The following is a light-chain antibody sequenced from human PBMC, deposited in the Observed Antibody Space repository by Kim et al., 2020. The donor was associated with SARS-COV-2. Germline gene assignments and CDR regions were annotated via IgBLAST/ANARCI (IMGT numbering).Light chain of an antibody. CDR1: TGAVTSNYD. V-gene: IGLV7-43*01. CDR3: LLYCGGAQV. Sequence: PRVTVNRSCASSTGAVTSNYDPNWFQQKPGKVPRYVLYSTRNKYLWTPFRFSGSILGGRAALTLSGVQPEDEAEYFCLLYCGGAQVFGGGTKLTVL. J-gene: IGLJ3*02. CDR2: STR.